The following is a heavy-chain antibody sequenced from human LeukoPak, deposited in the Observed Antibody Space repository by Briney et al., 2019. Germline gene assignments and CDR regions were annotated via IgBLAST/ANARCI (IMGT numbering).Heavy chain of an antibody. CDR2: ISGSGGST. Sequence: QPGGSLRLSCAASGFTFRSYAISWVRQAPGKGLEWVSTISGSGGSTYYADSVKGRFTISRDNSKNTLYLQMNSLRAEDTAVYYCARVIVGAAFDAFDIWGQGTMVTVSS. V-gene: IGHV3-23*01. D-gene: IGHD1-26*01. J-gene: IGHJ3*02. CDR1: GFTFRSYA. CDR3: ARVIVGAAFDAFDI.